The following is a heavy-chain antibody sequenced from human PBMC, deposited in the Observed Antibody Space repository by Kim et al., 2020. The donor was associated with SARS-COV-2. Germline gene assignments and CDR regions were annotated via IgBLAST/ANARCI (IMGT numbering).Heavy chain of an antibody. V-gene: IGHV3-64D*06. D-gene: IGHD3-3*01. CDR3: VKADPTIFSSNDAFDI. CDR1: GFTFSSYA. CDR2: ISSNGGST. J-gene: IGHJ3*02. Sequence: GGSLRLSCSASGFTFSSYAMHWVRQAPGKGLEYVSAISSNGGSTHYADSVKGRFTISRDNSKNTLYLQMSSLRAEDTAVYYCVKADPTIFSSNDAFDIWGQGTMVTVSS.